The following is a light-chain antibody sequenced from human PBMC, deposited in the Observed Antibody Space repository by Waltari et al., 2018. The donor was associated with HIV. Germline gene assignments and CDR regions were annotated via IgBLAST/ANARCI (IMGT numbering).Light chain of an antibody. CDR2: GAS. Sequence: EVVMPQSHATLSVSPGERATLSCRASTNIKNNLAWYQQNPGQAPRPLIHGASTAASGVAGRFSGRGSGTDFTLTISSLQSEDIAVYYCQQYYDWPRTFGQGTKV. CDR1: TNIKNN. J-gene: IGKJ1*01. CDR3: QQYYDWPRT. V-gene: IGKV3D-15*01.